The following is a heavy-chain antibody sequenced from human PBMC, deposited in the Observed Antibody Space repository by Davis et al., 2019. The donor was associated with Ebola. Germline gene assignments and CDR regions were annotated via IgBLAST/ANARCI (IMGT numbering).Heavy chain of an antibody. CDR1: GYTFTSYA. V-gene: IGHV1-3*01. D-gene: IGHD5-12*01. CDR3: ARGEYGAYGTRLYNMDV. CDR2: INAGNGNT. J-gene: IGHJ6*02. Sequence: AVSVKVSCKASGYTFTSYAMHWVRQAPGQRLEWMGWINAGNGNTKYSQKFQGRVTITRDTSARTAYMELSSLRSEDTAVYYCARGEYGAYGTRLYNMDVWGQGTTVTVSS.